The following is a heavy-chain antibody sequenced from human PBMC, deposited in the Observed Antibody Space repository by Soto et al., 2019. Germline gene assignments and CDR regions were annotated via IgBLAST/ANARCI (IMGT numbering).Heavy chain of an antibody. J-gene: IGHJ5*02. CDR3: ASATGLLTPHEWFDP. CDR2: ISAYNGNT. D-gene: IGHD2-15*01. Sequence: QVQLVQSGAEVKKPGASVKFSCKASGYTFTSYGISWVRQAPGQGLEWMGWISAYNGNTNYAQKLQGRVTMTIDTSTSTAYVELRRLRSNDTDVYSCASATGLLTPHEWFDPWGQGTLVTVSS. CDR1: GYTFTSYG. V-gene: IGHV1-18*01.